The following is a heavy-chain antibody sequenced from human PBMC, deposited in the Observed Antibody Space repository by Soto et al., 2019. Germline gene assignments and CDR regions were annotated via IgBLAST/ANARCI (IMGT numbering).Heavy chain of an antibody. Sequence: ASVKVSCKASGYTFTSYAMHWVRQAPGQGLEWMGLINPSGGNTSYAQKFQGRVTMTRDTSTSTVYMELSSLRSEDTAVYYCARAAGRSYNWFDPWGQGTLVTVSS. V-gene: IGHV1-46*03. CDR2: INPSGGNT. CDR1: GYTFTSYA. J-gene: IGHJ5*02. CDR3: ARAAGRSYNWFDP. D-gene: IGHD6-13*01.